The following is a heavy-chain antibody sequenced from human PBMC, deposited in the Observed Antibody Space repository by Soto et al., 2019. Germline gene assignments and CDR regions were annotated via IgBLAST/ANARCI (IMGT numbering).Heavy chain of an antibody. Sequence: SLTCAVYGGSFSGYYWSWIRQPPGKGLEWIGEINHSGSTNYNPSLKSRVTISVDTSKNQFSLKLSSVTAADTAVYYCARGALGYCSGGSCYPQGFDPWGQGTLVTVSS. CDR1: GGSFSGYY. CDR2: INHSGST. CDR3: ARGALGYCSGGSCYPQGFDP. D-gene: IGHD2-15*01. J-gene: IGHJ5*02. V-gene: IGHV4-34*01.